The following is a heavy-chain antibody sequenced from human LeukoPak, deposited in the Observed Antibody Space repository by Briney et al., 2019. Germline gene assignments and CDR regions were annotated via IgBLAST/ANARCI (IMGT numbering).Heavy chain of an antibody. D-gene: IGHD6-13*01. CDR3: ARDRAAADLDY. CDR2: IWYDGSNK. V-gene: IGHV3-33*01. J-gene: IGHJ4*02. Sequence: ERSLRLSCAASGFIFSNCGIHWVRQAPGRGLEWVAVIWYDGSNKFYADSVKGRFTISRDNSKNTLYLQMNSLRAEDTAVYYCARDRAAADLDYWGQGTLVTVSS. CDR1: GFIFSNCG.